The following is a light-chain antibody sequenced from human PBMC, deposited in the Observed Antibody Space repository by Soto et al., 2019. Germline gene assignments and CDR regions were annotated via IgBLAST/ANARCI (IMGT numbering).Light chain of an antibody. CDR2: AAS. CDR3: QQYNSYS. V-gene: IGKV1-17*01. J-gene: IGKJ1*01. CDR1: QGIRND. Sequence: IQVTQSPSSLSASVGDRVASICRASQGIRNDLGWYQQKPGKAPKRLIYAASSLQSGVPSRFSGSGSGTEFTLTISSLQPDDFATYYCQQYNSYSFGQGTKVDIK.